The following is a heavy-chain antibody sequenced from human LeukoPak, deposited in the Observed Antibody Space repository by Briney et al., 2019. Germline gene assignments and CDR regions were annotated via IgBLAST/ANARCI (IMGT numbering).Heavy chain of an antibody. D-gene: IGHD3-10*01. CDR2: IYYSGST. V-gene: IGHV4-59*01. Sequence: SETLSLTCTVSGVSISSYYWSWIRQPPGKGLEWIGYIYYSGSTNYNPSLKSRVTISVDTPKNQFSLKLSSVTAADTAVYYCARGVRNYYGSGSYIYWFDPWGQGTLVTVSS. CDR3: ARGVRNYYGSGSYIYWFDP. J-gene: IGHJ5*02. CDR1: GVSISSYY.